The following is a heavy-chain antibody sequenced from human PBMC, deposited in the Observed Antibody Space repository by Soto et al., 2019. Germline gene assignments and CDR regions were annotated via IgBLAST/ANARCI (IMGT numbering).Heavy chain of an antibody. J-gene: IGHJ4*02. CDR3: ARVYCSGGSCYEFDY. V-gene: IGHV4-31*03. D-gene: IGHD2-15*01. CDR2: IYYSGST. Sequence: QVQLQESGPGPVKPSQTLSLTCTVSGGSISSGGYYWSWIRQHPGKGLEWIGYIYYSGSTYYNPSLKSRVTISVDTSKNQFSLKLSSVTAADTAVYYCARVYCSGGSCYEFDYWGQGTLVTVSS. CDR1: GGSISSGGYY.